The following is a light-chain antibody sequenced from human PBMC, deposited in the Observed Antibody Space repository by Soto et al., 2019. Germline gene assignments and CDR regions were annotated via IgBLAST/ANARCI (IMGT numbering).Light chain of an antibody. CDR3: GSCDSRLAAYD. V-gene: IGLV1-51*01. J-gene: IGLJ1*01. CDR2: DAD. CDR1: SSNIGGNS. Sequence: QSVLTQPPSVSAAPGQRVTIACSGSSSNIGGNSVSWYQQLPGTAPKLLIYDADKRPSGIPDRFSASKSGTSATLGLTGFQIGDEVNYYCGSCDSRLAAYDCASGPKVNVL.